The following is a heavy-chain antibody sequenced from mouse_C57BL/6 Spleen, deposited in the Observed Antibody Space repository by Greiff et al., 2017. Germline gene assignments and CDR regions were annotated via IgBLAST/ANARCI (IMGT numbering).Heavy chain of an antibody. V-gene: IGHV2-2*01. CDR1: GFSLTSYG. CDR3: ARNKGYCSSYYFGY. Sequence: VQLQQSGPGLVQPSQSLSITCTVSGFSLTSYGVHWVRQYPGKGLEWLGVIWSGGSTDYNAAFISRLIISKDNSKSQVFFKMISLQADDTAIYYCARNKGYCSSYYFGYWGPGATLTVSS. J-gene: IGHJ2*01. D-gene: IGHD1-1*01. CDR2: IWSGGST.